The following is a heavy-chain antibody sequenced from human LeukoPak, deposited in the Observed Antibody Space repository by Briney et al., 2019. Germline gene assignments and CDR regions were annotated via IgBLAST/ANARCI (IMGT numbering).Heavy chain of an antibody. CDR1: GLPIADFA. CDR3: ARESGKFDY. J-gene: IGHJ4*02. V-gene: IGHV3-43*02. CDR2: ISGDGVST. Sequence: PGGSLRLSCVASGLPIADFAMHWVRQAPGKGLEWVSLISGDGVSTFYADSVKGRFSISRDSSKNSLSLEMNSLRTEDTAMYYCARESGKFDYWGQGTLVAVSS.